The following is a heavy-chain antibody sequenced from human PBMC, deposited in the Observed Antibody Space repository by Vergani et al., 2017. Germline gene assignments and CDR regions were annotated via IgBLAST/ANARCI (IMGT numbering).Heavy chain of an antibody. D-gene: IGHD6-13*01. Sequence: QVQLVQSGAEVKKPGSSVKVSCKASGGTFSSYTISWVRQAPGQGLEWMGRIIPILGIANYAQKFQGRVTITADKSTSTAYMELSSLRSEDTAVYYCAGAPAGVAAAGASFDYWGQGTLVTVSS. V-gene: IGHV1-69*02. CDR2: IIPILGIA. CDR3: AGAPAGVAAAGASFDY. CDR1: GGTFSSYT. J-gene: IGHJ4*02.